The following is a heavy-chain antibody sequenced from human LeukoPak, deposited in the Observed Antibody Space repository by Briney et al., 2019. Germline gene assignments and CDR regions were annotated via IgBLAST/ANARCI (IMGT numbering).Heavy chain of an antibody. CDR2: INHSGST. CDR1: GGSFSGYY. D-gene: IGHD1-26*01. V-gene: IGHV4-34*01. Sequence: SETLSLTCAVYGGSFSGYYWSWIRQPPWKGLEWIGEINHSGSTNYNPSLKSRVTISVDTSKNQFSLKLSSVTAADTAVYYCARPSFVTGSYYPLWGQGTLVAVSS. J-gene: IGHJ4*02. CDR3: ARPSFVTGSYYPL.